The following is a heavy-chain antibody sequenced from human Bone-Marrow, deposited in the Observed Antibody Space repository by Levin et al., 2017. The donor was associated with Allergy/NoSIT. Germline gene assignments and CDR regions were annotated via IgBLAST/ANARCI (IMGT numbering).Heavy chain of an antibody. V-gene: IGHV3-33*01. CDR2: VWYDGSNR. CDR3: ARGALRPGYYYFDS. D-gene: IGHD2-15*01. CDR1: GFTFTSYD. Sequence: GGSLRLSCAASGFTFTSYDMHWVRRAPGRGLEWVAVVWYDGSNRHYAESVKGRFTISRDNAKNTLSLQIDSLSAEDTAVYYCARGALRPGYYYFDSWGQGTLVTVSS. J-gene: IGHJ4*02.